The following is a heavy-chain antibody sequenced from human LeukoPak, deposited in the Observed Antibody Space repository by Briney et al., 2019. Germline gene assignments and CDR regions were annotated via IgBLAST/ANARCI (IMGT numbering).Heavy chain of an antibody. CDR1: GGSISSSNW. J-gene: IGHJ2*01. D-gene: IGHD2-2*01. V-gene: IGHV4-4*02. CDR3: ARDLSSLGWYFDV. Sequence: SETLSLTCAVSGGSISSSNWWSWVRQPPGKGLEWIGEIYHSGSTNYNPSLKSRVTMSLDTSKNHFSLKLTSVTAADTAVYYCARDLSSLGWYFDVWGRGSLVTVSS. CDR2: IYHSGST.